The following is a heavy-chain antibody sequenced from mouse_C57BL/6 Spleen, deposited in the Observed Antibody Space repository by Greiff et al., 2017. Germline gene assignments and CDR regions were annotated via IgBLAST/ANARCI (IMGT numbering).Heavy chain of an antibody. CDR3: ARSIYYDYEGYFDV. CDR2: IRNKANGYTT. D-gene: IGHD2-4*01. V-gene: IGHV7-3*01. J-gene: IGHJ1*03. Sequence: EVKLMESGGGLVQPGGSLSLSCAASGFTFTDYYMSWVRQPPGKALEWLGFIRNKANGYTTEYSASVKGRFTISRDNSQSILYLQMNALRAEDSATYYCARSIYYDYEGYFDVWGTGTTVTVSS. CDR1: GFTFTDYY.